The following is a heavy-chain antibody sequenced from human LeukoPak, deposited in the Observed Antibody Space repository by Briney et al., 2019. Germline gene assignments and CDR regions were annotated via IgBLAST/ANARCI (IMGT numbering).Heavy chain of an antibody. D-gene: IGHD2-15*01. Sequence: GGSLRLSCAASGFTFSSYAMSWVRQAPGKGLEWVSAISGSGGSTYYADSVKGRFTISRDNSRNTLYLQMNSLRAEDTAVYYCAKDIVVVVAAISSFDYWGQGTLVTVSS. CDR2: ISGSGGST. J-gene: IGHJ4*02. CDR1: GFTFSSYA. CDR3: AKDIVVVVAAISSFDY. V-gene: IGHV3-23*01.